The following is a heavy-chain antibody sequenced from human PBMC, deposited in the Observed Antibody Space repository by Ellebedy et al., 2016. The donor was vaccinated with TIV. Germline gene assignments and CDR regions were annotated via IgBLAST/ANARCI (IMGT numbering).Heavy chain of an antibody. D-gene: IGHD3-22*01. J-gene: IGHJ3*02. CDR1: GYTLNRYA. Sequence: ASVKVSCKASGYTLNRYAMNWVRQAPGQGLEWMGWINTNTGNPTYAQGFTGRFVFSLDISVSTAYLQISSLKAEDIAVYYCARPRTFSDSSGYWPFTFDIWGQGTMVTVSS. CDR2: INTNTGNP. V-gene: IGHV7-4-1*02. CDR3: ARPRTFSDSSGYWPFTFDI.